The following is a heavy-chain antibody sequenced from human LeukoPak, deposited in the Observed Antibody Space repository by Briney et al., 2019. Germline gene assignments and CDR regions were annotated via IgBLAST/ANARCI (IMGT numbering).Heavy chain of an antibody. V-gene: IGHV3-23*01. CDR2: ISGSGVTT. J-gene: IGHJ2*01. CDR1: GFTFYDYG. CDR3: AKVSYGDSPYWYFNL. Sequence: GGSLRLSCAASGFTFYDYGMSWVRQAPGKGLEWVSAISGSGVTTYYADSVEGRFTTSRDNSKNTLNLQMNSLRAEDTAVYYCAKVSYGDSPYWYFNLWGRGTLVTVSS. D-gene: IGHD4-17*01.